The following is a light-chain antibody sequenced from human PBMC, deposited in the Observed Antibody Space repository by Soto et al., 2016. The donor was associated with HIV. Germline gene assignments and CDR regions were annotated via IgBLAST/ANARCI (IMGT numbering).Light chain of an antibody. V-gene: IGKV1-5*03. Sequence: DIQMTQSPSTLSASVGDRVTITCRASQSISSWLAWYQQKPGKAPKLPIYKASSLESGVPSRFSGSGSGTEFTLTISSLQPDDFATYYCQQYTSYLFTFGPGTKVDIK. CDR2: KAS. CDR3: QQYTSYLFT. CDR1: QSISSW. J-gene: IGKJ3*01.